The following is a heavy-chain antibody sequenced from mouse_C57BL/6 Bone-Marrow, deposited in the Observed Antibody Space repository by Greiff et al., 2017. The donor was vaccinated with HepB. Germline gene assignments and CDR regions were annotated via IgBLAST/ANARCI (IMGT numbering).Heavy chain of an antibody. D-gene: IGHD3-2*02. Sequence: VQLKESGPELVKPGASVKMSCKASGYTFTDYNMHWVKQSHGKSLEWIGYINPNNGGTSYNQKFKGKATLTVNKSSSTAYMELRSLTSEDSAVYYCARSRQLRLRAMDYWGQGTSVTVSS. CDR3: ARSRQLRLRAMDY. CDR2: INPNNGGT. CDR1: GYTFTDYN. V-gene: IGHV1-22*01. J-gene: IGHJ4*01.